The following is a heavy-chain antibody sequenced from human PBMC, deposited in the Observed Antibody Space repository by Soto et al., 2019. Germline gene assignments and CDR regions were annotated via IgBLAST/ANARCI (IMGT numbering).Heavy chain of an antibody. J-gene: IGHJ4*02. CDR3: AALVIGSGFDY. CDR1: GFTFTSSA. Sequence: ASVKVSCKASGFTFTSSAVQWVRQARGQRLEWIGWIVVGSGNTNYAQKFQERVTITRDMSTSTAYMELSSLRSEDTAVYYCAALVIGSGFDYWGQGALVTVSS. V-gene: IGHV1-58*01. CDR2: IVVGSGNT. D-gene: IGHD3-9*01.